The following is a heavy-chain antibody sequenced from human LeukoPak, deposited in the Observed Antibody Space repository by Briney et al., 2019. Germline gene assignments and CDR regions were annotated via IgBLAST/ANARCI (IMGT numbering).Heavy chain of an antibody. Sequence: SETLSLTCTVSGGSISSYYWSWIRQPPGKGLEWIGYIYYSGSTNYNPSLKSRVTISVDTSKNQFSLKLSSVTAADTAVYYCARERTNYGIAAAPGWFDPWGQGTLVTVSS. CDR2: IYYSGST. V-gene: IGHV4-59*01. CDR1: GGSISSYY. CDR3: ARERTNYGIAAAPGWFDP. D-gene: IGHD6-13*01. J-gene: IGHJ5*02.